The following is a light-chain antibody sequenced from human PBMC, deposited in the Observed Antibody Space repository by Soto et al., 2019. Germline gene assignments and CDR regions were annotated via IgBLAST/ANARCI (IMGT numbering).Light chain of an antibody. Sequence: EIVLTQSPDPLSLSPGERATVSCTAVQRVSSYLAWYQQKPGQAPRIIIYDESNRATGIPGRFSGGGSGTYFTLTISSLEPEDFAVYCCQKRSNWPITCGQGTRLEIK. V-gene: IGKV3-11*01. CDR1: QRVSSY. J-gene: IGKJ5*01. CDR3: QKRSNWPIT. CDR2: DES.